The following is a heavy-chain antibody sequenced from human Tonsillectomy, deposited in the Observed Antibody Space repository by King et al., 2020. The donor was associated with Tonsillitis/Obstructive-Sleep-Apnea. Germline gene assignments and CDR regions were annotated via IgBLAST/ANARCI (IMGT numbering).Heavy chain of an antibody. Sequence: VQLVESGGGLIQPGGSLRLSCAASGFTVNSNYMSWVRQAPGKGLEWVSVIYSGVTTYYADSGKGRFTISRDNSKNTLCLQMNSLRAEDTAVYYCVRQNDYWGQGTLVTVSS. V-gene: IGHV3-53*01. CDR3: VRQNDY. CDR1: GFTVNSNY. J-gene: IGHJ4*02. CDR2: IYSGVTT.